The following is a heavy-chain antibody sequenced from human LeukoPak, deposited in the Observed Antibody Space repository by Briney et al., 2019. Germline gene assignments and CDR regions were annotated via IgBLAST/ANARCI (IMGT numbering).Heavy chain of an antibody. Sequence: SVKVSCKASGYTFTSYDINWVRQAPGQALEWMGWITPFNGNTNYAQKFQDRVTITRDRSMSTAYMELSSLRSEDTAMYYCARFSGYDTTDDYWGQGTLVTVSS. CDR1: GYTFTSYD. D-gene: IGHD5-12*01. V-gene: IGHV1-45*02. CDR2: ITPFNGNT. J-gene: IGHJ4*02. CDR3: ARFSGYDTTDDY.